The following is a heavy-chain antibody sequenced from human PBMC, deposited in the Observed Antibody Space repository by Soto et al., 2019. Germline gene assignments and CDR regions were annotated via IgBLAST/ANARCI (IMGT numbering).Heavy chain of an antibody. V-gene: IGHV3-74*01. CDR3: ARAVLRYFDWSPDYYYYMDV. J-gene: IGHJ6*03. CDR2: INSDGSST. Sequence: PGGSLSLFCAASGFTFSSYWMHWVRQAPGKGLVWVSRINSDGSSTSYADSVKGRFTISRDNAKNTLYLQMNSLRAEDTAVYYCARAVLRYFDWSPDYYYYMDVWGKGTTVTVSS. D-gene: IGHD3-9*01. CDR1: GFTFSSYW.